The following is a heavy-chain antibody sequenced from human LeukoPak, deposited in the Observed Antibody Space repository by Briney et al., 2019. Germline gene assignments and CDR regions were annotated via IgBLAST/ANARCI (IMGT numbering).Heavy chain of an antibody. CDR2: ISYDGSNK. CDR1: GFTFSNYG. D-gene: IGHD3-9*01. Sequence: GGSLRLSCAASGFTFSNYGMHWVRQAPGKGLEWVAIISYDGSNKYYADSVKGRFTISRDNSKNTLYLQMNSLRAEDTAVYYCAKSCLDTYYDTLTGSDYWGQGTLVTVSS. J-gene: IGHJ4*02. V-gene: IGHV3-30*18. CDR3: AKSCLDTYYDTLTGSDY.